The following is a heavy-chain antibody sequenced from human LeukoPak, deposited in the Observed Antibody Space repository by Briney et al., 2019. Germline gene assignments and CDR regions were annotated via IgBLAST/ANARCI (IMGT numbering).Heavy chain of an antibody. D-gene: IGHD3-22*01. CDR1: GYTFTGYY. CDR3: ARGWYYYDSSGYSNWFDP. J-gene: IGHJ5*02. Sequence: ASVKVSCKASGYTFTGYYMHWVRQAPGQGLEWMGRINPNSGGTNYAQKFQGRVTMTRDTSISTAYMELSRLRSDDTAVYYCARGWYYYDSSGYSNWFDPWGQGTPVTVSS. CDR2: INPNSGGT. V-gene: IGHV1-2*06.